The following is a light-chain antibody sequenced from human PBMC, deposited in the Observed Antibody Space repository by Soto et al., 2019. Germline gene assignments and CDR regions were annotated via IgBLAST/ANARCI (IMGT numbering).Light chain of an antibody. J-gene: IGKJ1*01. CDR3: QHYNNWPPDRT. CDR1: QSVGSN. CDR2: GAS. Sequence: EIVMTQSPATLSVSPGERATLSCRASQSVGSNLAWYQQKPGQAPRLLIYGASTRATGIPARFSGSGSGTEVTLTISSLQSEDFAIYFWQHYNNWPPDRTFGQGTKVEIK. V-gene: IGKV3-15*01.